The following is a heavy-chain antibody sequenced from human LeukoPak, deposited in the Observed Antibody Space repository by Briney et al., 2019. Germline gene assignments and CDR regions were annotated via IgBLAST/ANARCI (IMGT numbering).Heavy chain of an antibody. CDR1: GFTFSSYA. CDR3: AREDDWNYEDF. V-gene: IGHV3-7*01. Sequence: GGSLRLSCAASGFTFSSYAMHWVRQAPGKGLEWVANIKQDGSEKYYVNSVKGRFTISRDNAKNSLYLQMNSLRAEDTAIYYCAREDDWNYEDFWGQGTLVTVSS. D-gene: IGHD1-7*01. CDR2: IKQDGSEK. J-gene: IGHJ4*02.